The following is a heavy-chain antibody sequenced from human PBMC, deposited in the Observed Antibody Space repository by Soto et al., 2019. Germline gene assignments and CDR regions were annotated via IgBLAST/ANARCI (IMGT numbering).Heavy chain of an antibody. V-gene: IGHV4-34*01. CDR2: INHSGST. CDR1: GGSVSGYY. Sequence: ETLSLTCAVYGGSVSGYYWSWIRQPPGKGLEWIGEINHSGSTNYNPSLKSRVTISVDTSKNQFSLKLSSVTAADTAVYYCARRYGSSSYNWFDPWGQGTLVTVSS. J-gene: IGHJ5*02. D-gene: IGHD6-6*01. CDR3: ARRYGSSSYNWFDP.